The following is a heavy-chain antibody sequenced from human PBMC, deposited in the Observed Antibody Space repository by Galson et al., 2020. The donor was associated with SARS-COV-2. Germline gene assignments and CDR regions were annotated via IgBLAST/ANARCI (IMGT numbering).Heavy chain of an antibody. CDR2: ISAYNGNT. CDR1: GYTFTSYG. V-gene: IGHV1-18*01. Sequence: ASVKVSCKASGYTFTSYGISWVRQAPGQGLEWMGWISAYNGNTNYAQKLQGRVTMTTDTSTSTAYMELRSLRSDDTAVYYCARDGYYDILTGYSRPGRGPNFDYWGQGTLVTVSS. J-gene: IGHJ4*02. D-gene: IGHD3-9*01. CDR3: ARDGYYDILTGYSRPGRGPNFDY.